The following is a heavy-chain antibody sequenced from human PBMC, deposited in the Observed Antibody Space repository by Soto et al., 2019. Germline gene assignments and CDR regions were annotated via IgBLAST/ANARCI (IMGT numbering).Heavy chain of an antibody. J-gene: IGHJ6*02. D-gene: IGHD2-15*01. CDR2: IYPGDSDT. CDR3: ARHHGSPCSYFCLDV. Sequence: GESLKISCKGSGYSFTSYWINWVRQMPGKGLEWMGIIYPGDSDTRYSPSFQGQVTISADKSIDTAYLQWRSLKASDTAVYYCARHHGSPCSYFCLDVWGQGTTVTVSS. CDR1: GYSFTSYW. V-gene: IGHV5-51*01.